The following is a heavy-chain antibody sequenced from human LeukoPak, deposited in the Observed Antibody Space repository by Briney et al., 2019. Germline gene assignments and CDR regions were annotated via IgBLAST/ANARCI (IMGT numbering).Heavy chain of an antibody. D-gene: IGHD1-26*01. J-gene: IGHJ4*02. CDR3: ARERVGLDY. CDR1: GGSISSYY. CDR2: IYYSGST. Sequence: SETLSLTCTVSGGSISSYYWSWIRQPPGKGLEWIGYIYYSGSTNYNPSLKSRVTISVDTSKNQFSLKLSSVTAADTAVYYCARERVGLDYWGQGTLVTVSS. V-gene: IGHV4-59*01.